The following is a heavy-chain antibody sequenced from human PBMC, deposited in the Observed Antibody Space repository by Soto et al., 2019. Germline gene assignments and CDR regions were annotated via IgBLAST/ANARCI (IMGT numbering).Heavy chain of an antibody. CDR3: ASRVEGLYSGNDRYYFDY. CDR1: GGNIITSAYY. CDR2: IYYSGTS. Sequence: PSETLSLTCTVSGGNIITSAYYWGWIRQPPGKGLEWIGTIYYSGTSYHNPSLKSRVTISVDTSKNQFSLTLTSVTAADTAVYYCASRVEGLYSGNDRYYFDYWGQGTLVTVSS. J-gene: IGHJ4*02. D-gene: IGHD5-12*01. V-gene: IGHV4-39*01.